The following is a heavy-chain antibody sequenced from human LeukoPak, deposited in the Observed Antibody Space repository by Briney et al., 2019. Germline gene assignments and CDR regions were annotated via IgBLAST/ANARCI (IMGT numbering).Heavy chain of an antibody. J-gene: IGHJ4*02. D-gene: IGHD6-13*01. CDR3: AKDHGYSSSLY. Sequence: PGGSLRLSCAASGLSFTSYSMSWVRQAPGKGLEWVSAISGSGGSTFYADSVKGRFTISRDNSKNTLYLQMNSLRAEDTAVYYCAKDHGYSSSLYWGQGTLVTVSS. CDR2: ISGSGGST. CDR1: GLSFTSYS. V-gene: IGHV3-23*01.